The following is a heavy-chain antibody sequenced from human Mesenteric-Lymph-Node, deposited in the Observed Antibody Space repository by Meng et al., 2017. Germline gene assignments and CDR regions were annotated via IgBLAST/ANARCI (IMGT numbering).Heavy chain of an antibody. CDR1: GYTFTHYY. V-gene: IGHV1-2*02. J-gene: IGHJ1*01. CDR2: IYPKTSGT. D-gene: IGHD3-16*01. CDR3: GRGTKTFDH. Sequence: ASVNVSCKTSGYTFTHYYIHWVRQAPGQGLEWMGCIYPKTSGTNSPPQFQGMVTMTRDTSVTTAHVELTSLKSDDTAVYYCGRGTKTFDHWGQGTLVTVSS.